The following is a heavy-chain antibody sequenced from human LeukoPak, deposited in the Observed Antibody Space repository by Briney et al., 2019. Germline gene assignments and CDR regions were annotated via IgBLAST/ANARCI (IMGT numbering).Heavy chain of an antibody. CDR2: MNPNSGNT. J-gene: IGHJ6*03. Sequence: ASVKVSCKASGYTFTSYDINWVRQATGQGLEWMGWMNPNSGNTGYAQKFQGRVTITRNTSISTAYMELSSLRSEDTAVYYCARRGTSWGSHYYYYYYMDVWGKGTTVTVSS. CDR1: GYTFTSYD. V-gene: IGHV1-8*03. CDR3: ARRGTSWGSHYYYYYYMDV. D-gene: IGHD3-16*01.